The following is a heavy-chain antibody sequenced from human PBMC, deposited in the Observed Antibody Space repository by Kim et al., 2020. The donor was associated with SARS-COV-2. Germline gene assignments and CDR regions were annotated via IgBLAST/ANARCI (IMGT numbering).Heavy chain of an antibody. D-gene: IGHD1-1*01. Sequence: TNYLAAVKGRFTISRDSAKNTLYLQLNSLRAEDTAVYYCARGGATGLAYWGRGTLVTVSS. CDR2: T. J-gene: IGHJ4*02. CDR3: ARGGATGLAY. V-gene: IGHV3-74*01.